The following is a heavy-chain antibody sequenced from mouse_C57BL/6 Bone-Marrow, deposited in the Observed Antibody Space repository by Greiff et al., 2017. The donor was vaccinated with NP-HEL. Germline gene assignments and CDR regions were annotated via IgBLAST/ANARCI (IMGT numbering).Heavy chain of an antibody. CDR3: TIYYDYFYAMDY. J-gene: IGHJ4*01. V-gene: IGHV5-9-1*02. Sequence: EVQLVESGEGLVKPGGSLKLSCAASGFTFSSYAMSWVRQTPEKRLEWVAYISSGGDYIYYADTVKGRFTISRANARNTLYLQMSSLKSDDTAMYYCTIYYDYFYAMDYWGQGTSVTVSS. CDR1: GFTFSSYA. CDR2: ISSGGDYI. D-gene: IGHD2-4*01.